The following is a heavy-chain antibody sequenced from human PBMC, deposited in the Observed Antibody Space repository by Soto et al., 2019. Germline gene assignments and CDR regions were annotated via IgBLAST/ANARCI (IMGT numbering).Heavy chain of an antibody. V-gene: IGHV3-48*03. D-gene: IGHD5-18*01. CDR2: ISSGGSTI. Sequence: GSLRLSCAASGFTFSSYEMNWVRQAPGKGLEWVSYISSGGSTIYYADSVKGRFTISRDNAKNSLYLQMNSLRAEDTAVYYCARDRGYSYGDYYYYGMDVWGQGTTVTVSS. CDR3: ARDRGYSYGDYYYYGMDV. CDR1: GFTFSSYE. J-gene: IGHJ6*02.